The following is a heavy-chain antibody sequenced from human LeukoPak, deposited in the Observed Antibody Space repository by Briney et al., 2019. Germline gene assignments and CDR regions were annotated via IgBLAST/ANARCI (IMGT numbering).Heavy chain of an antibody. J-gene: IGHJ3*02. D-gene: IGHD3-3*01. CDR3: ARDVRQYYDFWSGPDAFDI. CDR2: ISYSGST. CDR1: GGSISNYY. Sequence: PSETLSLTFTVSGGSISNYYWSWIRQPPGKGLEWIRYISYSGSTISNPSLKSRVTISVDTSENQFSLKLSSVTAADTAVYYCARDVRQYYDFWSGPDAFDIWGQGTMVTVSS. V-gene: IGHV4-59*01.